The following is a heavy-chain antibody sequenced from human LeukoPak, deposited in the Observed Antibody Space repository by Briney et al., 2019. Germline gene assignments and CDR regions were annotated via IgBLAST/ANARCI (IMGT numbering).Heavy chain of an antibody. Sequence: ASVKVSCKASGYTFSGFYIHWVRQAPGQGLEWMGWINPNSGVTNYAQKLQGRVTITRDTSIDTAYMQLSRLRSDGTAVYYCAKDRYGDYEAPFHYYMDAWGRGTTVTVSS. V-gene: IGHV1-2*02. CDR2: INPNSGVT. CDR3: AKDRYGDYEAPFHYYMDA. D-gene: IGHD5-12*01. J-gene: IGHJ6*03. CDR1: GYTFSGFY.